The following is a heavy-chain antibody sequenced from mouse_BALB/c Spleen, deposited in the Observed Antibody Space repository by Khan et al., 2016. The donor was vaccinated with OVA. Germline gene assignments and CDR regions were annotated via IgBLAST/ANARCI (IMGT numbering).Heavy chain of an antibody. Sequence: QVQLKESGAELANPGASVKMSCKASGYTFTSYWMHWVKQRPGQGLEWIGFINPSTGYTEYNQKFKDKATLTIDKSSSPAYMQLSSMTFEDSAVYYCTRRGLCGIFVYWGQGTLVTVSA. D-gene: IGHD1-1*02. CDR2: INPSTGYT. J-gene: IGHJ3*01. CDR3: TRRGLCGIFVY. V-gene: IGHV1-7*01. CDR1: GYTFTSYW.